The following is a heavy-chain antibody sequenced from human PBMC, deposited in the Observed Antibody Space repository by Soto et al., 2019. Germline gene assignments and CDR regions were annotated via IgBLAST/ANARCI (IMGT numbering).Heavy chain of an antibody. V-gene: IGHV3-33*01. Sequence: PGGSLRLSCAASGFTFSSYGMHWVRQAPGKGLEWVAVIWYDGSNKYYADSVKGRFTISRDNSKNTLYLQMNSLRAEDTAVYYCARDQVGYGGGRWGYYYYYGMDVWGQGTTVTVSS. CDR1: GFTFSSYG. D-gene: IGHD2-8*02. CDR2: IWYDGSNK. CDR3: ARDQVGYGGGRWGYYYYYGMDV. J-gene: IGHJ6*02.